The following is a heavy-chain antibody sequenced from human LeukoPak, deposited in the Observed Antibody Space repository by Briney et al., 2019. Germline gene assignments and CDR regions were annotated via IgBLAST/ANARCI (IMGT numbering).Heavy chain of an antibody. CDR1: GYTFTSYD. Sequence: ASVKVSCKASGYTFTSYDINWVRQAPGQGLEWMGWMNPNSGNTGYAQKFQGRVTITRNTSISTAYMELSSLRSEDTAVYYCARGDYYDSSGYRPDAFDIWGQGTMVTVSS. CDR2: MNPNSGNT. J-gene: IGHJ3*02. V-gene: IGHV1-8*03. D-gene: IGHD3-22*01. CDR3: ARGDYYDSSGYRPDAFDI.